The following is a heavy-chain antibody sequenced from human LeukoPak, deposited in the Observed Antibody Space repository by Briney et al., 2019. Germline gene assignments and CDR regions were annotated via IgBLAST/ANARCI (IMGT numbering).Heavy chain of an antibody. V-gene: IGHV3-23*01. CDR2: ISGSGGST. CDR3: AKGVRDILPYWER. CDR1: GFTFSSYS. D-gene: IGHD3-9*01. Sequence: GGSLRLSCAASGFTFSSYSMNWVRQAPGKGLEWVSAISGSGGSTYYADSVKGRFTISRDNSKNTLYLQMNSLRAEDTAVYYCAKGVRDILPYWERWGQGTLVTVSS. J-gene: IGHJ4*02.